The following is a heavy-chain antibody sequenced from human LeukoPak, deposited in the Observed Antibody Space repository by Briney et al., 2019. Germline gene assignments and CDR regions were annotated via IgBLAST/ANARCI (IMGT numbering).Heavy chain of an antibody. V-gene: IGHV4-39*01. CDR1: GGSISSSSYY. CDR2: IYDSGST. J-gene: IGHJ2*01. Sequence: SETLSLTCTVSGGSISSSSYYWGWIRQPPGKGLEWIGSIYDSGSTYYNPSLKSRVTISVDTSKNQFSLKLSSVTAADTAVYYCARTLAYCGGDCYPWYFDLWGRGTLVTVSS. CDR3: ARTLAYCGGDCYPWYFDL. D-gene: IGHD2-21*02.